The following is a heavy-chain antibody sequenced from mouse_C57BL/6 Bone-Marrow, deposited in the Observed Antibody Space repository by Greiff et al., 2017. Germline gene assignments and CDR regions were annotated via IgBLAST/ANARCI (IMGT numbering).Heavy chain of an antibody. CDR3: ARECDGSSYADWYFDV. Sequence: EVQLQESEGGLVQPGSSMKLSCTASGFTFSDYYMAWVRQVPEKGLEWVANINYDGSSTYYLDSLKSRFIISRDNAKNSLDLQMSSLKSEDTATYYCARECDGSSYADWYFDVWGTGTTVTVSS. CDR2: INYDGSST. D-gene: IGHD1-1*01. CDR1: GFTFSDYY. J-gene: IGHJ1*03. V-gene: IGHV5-16*01.